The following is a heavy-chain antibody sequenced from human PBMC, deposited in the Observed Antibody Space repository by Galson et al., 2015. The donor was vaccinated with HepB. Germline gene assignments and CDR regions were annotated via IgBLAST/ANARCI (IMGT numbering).Heavy chain of an antibody. D-gene: IGHD3-10*01. Sequence: SLRLSCAASGFTFSSFEMSWVRRAPGKGLEWVSYISSSATTIYSADSVKGRFTISRDNAQNSLYLQMNSLRAEDTAVYYCARSLYGSGFQHWGQGTLVTVSS. J-gene: IGHJ1*01. CDR3: ARSLYGSGFQH. V-gene: IGHV3-48*03. CDR2: ISSSATTI. CDR1: GFTFSSFE.